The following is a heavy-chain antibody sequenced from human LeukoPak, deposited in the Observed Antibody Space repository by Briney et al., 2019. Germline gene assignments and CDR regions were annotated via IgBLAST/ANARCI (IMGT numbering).Heavy chain of an antibody. Sequence: GGSLTLSCTASGFIFGHYVMTWVRQGPGEGLEWVSSIHNGGGETYYADAVKGRFTISRDNSKNTLYLQMNSLRAEDTAVYYCAKDGGVYYYDSSGYYPPPRYFDYWGQGTLVTVSS. CDR2: IHNGGGET. D-gene: IGHD3-22*01. CDR3: AKDGGVYYYDSSGYYPPPRYFDY. CDR1: GFIFGHYV. V-gene: IGHV3-23*01. J-gene: IGHJ4*02.